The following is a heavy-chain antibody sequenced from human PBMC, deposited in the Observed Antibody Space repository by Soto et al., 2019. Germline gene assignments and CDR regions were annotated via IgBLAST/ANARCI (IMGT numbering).Heavy chain of an antibody. CDR3: AREFYGGKDF. CDR1: GFTLSDQY. CDR2: TRNKAYSYTT. J-gene: IGHJ4*02. V-gene: IGHV3-72*01. Sequence: GGSLRLSCAASGFTLSDQYMDWVRQAPGKGLEWVGRTRNKAYSYTTEYAPSVKGRFTISRDDSKNSLYLQMNSLKTEDTAVYYCAREFYGGKDFWGQGSLVTVSS. D-gene: IGHD4-17*01.